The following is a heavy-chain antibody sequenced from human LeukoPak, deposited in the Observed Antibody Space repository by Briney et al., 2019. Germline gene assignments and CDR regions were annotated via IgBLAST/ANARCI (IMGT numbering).Heavy chain of an antibody. CDR2: IIPIFGTA. CDR1: GYTFTSYG. V-gene: IGHV1-69*05. J-gene: IGHJ5*02. CDR3: AREGGEYCSSTSCYTRRSWFDP. D-gene: IGHD2-2*02. Sequence: ASVKVSCKASGYTFTSYGISWVRQAPGQGLEWMGGIIPIFGTANYAQKFQGRVTITTDESTSTAYMELSSLRSEDTAVYYCAREGGEYCSSTSCYTRRSWFDPWGQGTLVTVSS.